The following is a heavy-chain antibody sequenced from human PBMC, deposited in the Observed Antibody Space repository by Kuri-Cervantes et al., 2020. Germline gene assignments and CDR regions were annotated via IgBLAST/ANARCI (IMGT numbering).Heavy chain of an antibody. V-gene: IGHV4-34*01. CDR2: INHSGST. J-gene: IGHJ4*02. Sequence: GSLRLSCAVYGGSFSGYYWSWIRQPPGKGLEWIGEINHSGSTNYNPSLKSRVTISVDTSKNQFSLKLSSVTAADTAVYYCARAVGATALDYWGQGTLVTVSS. CDR1: GGSFSGYY. CDR3: ARAVGATALDY. D-gene: IGHD1-26*01.